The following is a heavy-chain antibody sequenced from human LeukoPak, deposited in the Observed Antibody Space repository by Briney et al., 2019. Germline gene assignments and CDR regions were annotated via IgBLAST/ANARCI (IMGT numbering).Heavy chain of an antibody. CDR3: ARRSRRGYGSGSYTHGAFDI. CDR2: INHSGST. Sequence: GSLRLSCAASGFTFTTYWMTWVRQAPGKGLEWIGEINHSGSTNYNPSLKSRVTISVDTSKNQFPLKLSSVTAADTAVYYCARRSRRGYGSGSYTHGAFDIWGQGTMVTVSS. J-gene: IGHJ3*02. D-gene: IGHD3-10*01. CDR1: GFTFTTYW. V-gene: IGHV4-34*01.